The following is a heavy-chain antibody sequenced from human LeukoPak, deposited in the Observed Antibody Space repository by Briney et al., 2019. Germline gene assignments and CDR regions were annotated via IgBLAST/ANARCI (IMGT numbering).Heavy chain of an antibody. J-gene: IGHJ4*02. CDR2: VGDGEAT. V-gene: IGHV4-34*01. D-gene: IGHD4-11*01. CDR1: GGSLHNHF. Sequence: SETLSLTCGVYGGSLHNHFWSWIRLSPGKGLEWIGEVGDGEATNFNPSLKTRVAISTDRPKNQVSLKLKSVTDADTAIYYCARDSGTVTTLFDYWGQGTLVTVSS. CDR3: ARDSGTVTTLFDY.